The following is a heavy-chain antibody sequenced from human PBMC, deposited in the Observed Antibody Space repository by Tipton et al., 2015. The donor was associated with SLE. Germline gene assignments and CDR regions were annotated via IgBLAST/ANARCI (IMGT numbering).Heavy chain of an antibody. CDR3: ARDKYCTGGSCFDWYFDV. CDR1: GGSINNYY. CDR2: IYSSGST. V-gene: IGHV4-4*08. Sequence: GLVKPSETLSLTCTVSGGSINNYYWSWIRQPPGKGLEWIGYIYSSGSTKYNPSLKSRVTISVDTSENQFSLKLSSVSAADTAVYYCARDKYCTGGSCFDWYFDVWGRGTLVTVSS. J-gene: IGHJ2*01. D-gene: IGHD2-15*01.